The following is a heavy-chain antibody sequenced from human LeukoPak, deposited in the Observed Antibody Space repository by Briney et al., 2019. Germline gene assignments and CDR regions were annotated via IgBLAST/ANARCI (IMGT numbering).Heavy chain of an antibody. V-gene: IGHV4-4*07. J-gene: IGHJ4*02. CDR2: IYTSGST. CDR3: ARDGGYYDILTGYPYYFDY. CDR1: GGSISSYY. D-gene: IGHD3-9*01. Sequence: SETLSLTCTVSGGSISSYYWSWIRQPAGKGLEWIGRIYTSGSTNYNPSLKSRVTMSVDTSKNQFSLKLSSVTAADTAVYYCARDGGYYDILTGYPYYFDYWGQGTLVTVSS.